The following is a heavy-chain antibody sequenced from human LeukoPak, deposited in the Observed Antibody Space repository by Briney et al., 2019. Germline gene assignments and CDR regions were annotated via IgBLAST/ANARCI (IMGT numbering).Heavy chain of an antibody. CDR1: GYTFTSYG. CDR2: ISAYNGNT. D-gene: IGHD1-1*01. J-gene: IGHJ5*02. V-gene: IGHV1-18*01. CDR3: ARGRRQLERQMYWFDP. Sequence: ASVKVSCKASGYTFTSYGISWVRQAPGQGLEWMGWISAYNGNTNYAQKLQGRVTMTTDTSTSTAYMELRSLRSDDTAVYYCARGRRQLERQMYWFDPWGQGTLVTASS.